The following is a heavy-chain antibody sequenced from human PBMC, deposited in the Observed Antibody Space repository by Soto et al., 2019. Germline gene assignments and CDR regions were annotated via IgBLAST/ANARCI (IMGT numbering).Heavy chain of an antibody. Sequence: QVQLVASGGGVVQPGRSLRLSCAASGFVFRDYAMHWARQAPGKGLEWVALISYDGRNEYYADSVRGRFSISRENSKRTLSLETNSLRPEDTAIYFCPRGFAWGDFDPPYFHFWGRGTLVAVSS. CDR3: PRGFAWGDFDPPYFHF. CDR2: ISYDGRNE. D-gene: IGHD2-21*02. J-gene: IGHJ4*02. V-gene: IGHV3-30*04. CDR1: GFVFRDYA.